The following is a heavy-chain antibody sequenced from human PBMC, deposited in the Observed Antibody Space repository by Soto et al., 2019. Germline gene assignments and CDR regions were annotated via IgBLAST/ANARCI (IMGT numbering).Heavy chain of an antibody. D-gene: IGHD2-2*01. CDR2: INHSGST. V-gene: IGHV4-34*01. Sequence: SETMSLTCAVYGGSFGGYYGSWIRQHPGKGLEWIGEINHSGSTNYNPSLKSRVTISVDTSKNQFSLKLSSVTAADTAVYYCARGHCSSTSCYWAYYYYGMDVWGQGTTVTVSS. J-gene: IGHJ6*02. CDR3: ARGHCSSTSCYWAYYYYGMDV. CDR1: GGSFGGYY.